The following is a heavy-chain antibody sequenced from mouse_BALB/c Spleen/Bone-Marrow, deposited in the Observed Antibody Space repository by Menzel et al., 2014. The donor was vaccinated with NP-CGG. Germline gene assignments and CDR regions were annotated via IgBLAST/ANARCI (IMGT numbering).Heavy chain of an antibody. J-gene: IGHJ2*01. CDR2: INPSNGRT. V-gene: IGHV1S81*02. CDR1: GYTFTSFW. CDR3: ARVGFDY. Sequence: QVQLQQSGAELVKPGASVKLSCKASGYTFTSFWMHWVKQRPGRGLEWIGEINPSNGRTNYNEKFKSKATLTVDKSSSTAYMQLSSLTSEDSAVYYCARVGFDYWGQGTTLTVSS.